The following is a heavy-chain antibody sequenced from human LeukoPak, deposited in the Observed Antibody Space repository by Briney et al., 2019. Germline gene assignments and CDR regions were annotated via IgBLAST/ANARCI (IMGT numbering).Heavy chain of an antibody. Sequence: ASVKVSCKASGYTFTGYYLHWVRQAPGQGLEWMGWINPNSGGTYYAQKFQGRVTMTRDTSISTAYMELSRLRSDDTAVYYCARPVGSSGSIAFDIWGQGTMVTVSS. CDR1: GYTFTGYY. V-gene: IGHV1-2*02. D-gene: IGHD6-19*01. CDR3: ARPVGSSGSIAFDI. J-gene: IGHJ3*02. CDR2: INPNSGGT.